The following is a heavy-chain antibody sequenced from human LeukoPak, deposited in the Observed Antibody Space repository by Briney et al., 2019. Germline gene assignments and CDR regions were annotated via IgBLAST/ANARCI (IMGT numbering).Heavy chain of an antibody. CDR2: INYSGRT. V-gene: IGHV4-39*01. Sequence: SETLSLTCTVSGGSISSSSYYWGWIRQPPGKGLEWIGSINYSGRTYYNPSLNSRVTISVDTSKNQFSPTLTSVTVADTAVYYCARQHCADGVCYTVDFWGQGTLVTVSS. CDR1: GGSISSSSYY. D-gene: IGHD2-8*01. J-gene: IGHJ4*02. CDR3: ARQHCADGVCYTVDF.